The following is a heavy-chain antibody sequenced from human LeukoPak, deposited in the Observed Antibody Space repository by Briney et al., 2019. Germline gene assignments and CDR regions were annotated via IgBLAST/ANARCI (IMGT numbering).Heavy chain of an antibody. J-gene: IGHJ4*02. CDR1: GFTLSSYA. D-gene: IGHD3-16*01. V-gene: IGHV3-23*01. Sequence: PGGSLRLSCVVSGFTLSSYAMSWVRQAPGKGLEWVAATSSSDSGKYHADSVRGRFTISRDNSKNTVYLQMNSLRAKDAAVYYCARDPPSRGTRYFDYWGQGTLVTVSS. CDR3: ARDPPSRGTRYFDY. CDR2: TSSSDSGK.